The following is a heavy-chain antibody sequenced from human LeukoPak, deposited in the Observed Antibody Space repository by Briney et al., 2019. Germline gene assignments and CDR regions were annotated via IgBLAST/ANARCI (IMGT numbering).Heavy chain of an antibody. Sequence: IPSETLSLTCTVFGDSVSSSNYYWSWIRQPPGKGLEWIGEINHSGSTNYNPSLKSRVTISVDTSKNQFSPKLSSVTAADTAVYYCARVITSSGWVGPWFLDYWGQGTLVTVSS. CDR2: INHSGST. D-gene: IGHD6-19*01. CDR3: ARVITSSGWVGPWFLDY. V-gene: IGHV4-34*01. J-gene: IGHJ4*02. CDR1: GDSVSSSNYY.